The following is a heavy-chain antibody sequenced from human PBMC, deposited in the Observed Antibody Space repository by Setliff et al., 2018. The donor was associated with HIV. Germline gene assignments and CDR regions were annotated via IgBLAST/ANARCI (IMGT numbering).Heavy chain of an antibody. Sequence: SVKVSCKASGGTFNTYTITWVRQAPGQRLEWMGGIIPFTGTTNYAQNFQGRVTITKDESRSIVYMEVSSLRSEDTAVYYCARAPRLTMIRGVFDYWGRGTLVTVSS. V-gene: IGHV1-69*16. CDR1: GGTFNTYT. J-gene: IGHJ4*02. D-gene: IGHD3-10*01. CDR3: ARAPRLTMIRGVFDY. CDR2: IIPFTGTT.